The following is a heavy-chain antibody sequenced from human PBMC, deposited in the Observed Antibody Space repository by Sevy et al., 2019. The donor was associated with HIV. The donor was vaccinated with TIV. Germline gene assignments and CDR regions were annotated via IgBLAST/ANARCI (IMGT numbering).Heavy chain of an antibody. Sequence: SETLSLTCAVYGGSFSGYYWSWIRQPPGRGLEWIGEINHSGSTNYNPSLKSRVTISEDTSKNHFYLKLSSVTAADTAVYYCARHCGSTSCSHAFDIWGQGTVVTVSS. J-gene: IGHJ3*02. D-gene: IGHD2-2*01. CDR3: ARHCGSTSCSHAFDI. V-gene: IGHV4-34*01. CDR2: INHSGST. CDR1: GGSFSGYY.